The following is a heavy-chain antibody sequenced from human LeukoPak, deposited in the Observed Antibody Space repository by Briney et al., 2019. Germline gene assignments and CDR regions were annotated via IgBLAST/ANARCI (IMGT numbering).Heavy chain of an antibody. CDR1: GYTFASYG. V-gene: IGHV1-18*01. J-gene: IGHJ5*02. CDR2: ISAYNGNT. Sequence: ASVKVSCKASGYTFASYGISWVRQAPGQGLEWMGWISAYNGNTNYAQKLQGRVTMTTDTSTSTAYMELRSLRSDDTAVYYCARDPYYDFWSGYSSWFDPWGQGTLVTVSS. D-gene: IGHD3-3*01. CDR3: ARDPYYDFWSGYSSWFDP.